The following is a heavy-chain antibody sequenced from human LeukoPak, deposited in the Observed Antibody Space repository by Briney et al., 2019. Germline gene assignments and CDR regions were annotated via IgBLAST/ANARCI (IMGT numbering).Heavy chain of an antibody. CDR1: GYTFTSHY. J-gene: IGHJ4*02. CDR2: IYPRDGST. Sequence: ASVKVSCKASGYTFTSHYIHGVRQAPGQGLEWMGMIYPRDGSTSYAQKFQGRVTVTRDTSTSTVHVELSGLRSEDRDGYYCASDQEGFDYWGQGTLVTVSS. CDR3: ASDQEGFDY. V-gene: IGHV1-46*01.